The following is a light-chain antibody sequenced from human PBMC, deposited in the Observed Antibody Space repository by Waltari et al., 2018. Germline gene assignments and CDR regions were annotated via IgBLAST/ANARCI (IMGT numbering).Light chain of an antibody. J-gene: IGLJ2*01. CDR3: QSYDDINKVV. Sequence: NFMLTQPHSVSASPGKTVTTSCTGRSDRRASKFVHWSLPRPGSAPIVVMFEGDQRPPGVPDRFSGSIDSSSNSASLTISGLRTEDEADYYCQSYDDINKVVFGGGTKLTVL. CDR2: EGD. V-gene: IGLV6-57*02. CDR1: SDRRASKF.